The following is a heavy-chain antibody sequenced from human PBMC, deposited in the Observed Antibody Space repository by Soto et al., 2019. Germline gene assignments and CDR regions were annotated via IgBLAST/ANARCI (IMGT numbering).Heavy chain of an antibody. J-gene: IGHJ5*02. CDR3: ARSIAAAGIPNWFDP. CDR1: GFTFSSYW. CDR2: IKQDGSEK. Sequence: GSLRLSCAASGFTFSSYWMSWVRQAPGKGLEWVANIKQDGSEKYYVDSVKGRFTISRDNAKNSLYLQMNSLRAEDTAVYYCARSIAAAGIPNWFDPWGQGTLVTVSS. D-gene: IGHD6-13*01. V-gene: IGHV3-7*01.